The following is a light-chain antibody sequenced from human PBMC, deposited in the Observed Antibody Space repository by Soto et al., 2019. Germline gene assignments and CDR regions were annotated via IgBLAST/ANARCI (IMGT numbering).Light chain of an antibody. CDR3: SSYASDNTHV. Sequence: QSALTQPASVSGSPVQSITISCTGSSSDVGAYNYVSWYRQYPGKAPQVIIYEVSDRPSGISNRFYGSKSGNTASLTISGLQAEDAADYYCSSYASDNTHVFGGGNILTVL. CDR2: EVS. V-gene: IGLV2-14*01. CDR1: SSDVGAYNY. J-gene: IGLJ3*02.